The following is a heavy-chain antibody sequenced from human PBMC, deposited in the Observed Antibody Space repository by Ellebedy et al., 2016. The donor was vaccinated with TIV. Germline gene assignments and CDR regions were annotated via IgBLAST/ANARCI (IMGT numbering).Heavy chain of an antibody. J-gene: IGHJ4*02. V-gene: IGHV3-30-3*01. CDR3: AKAPIETCRGVICYPFDN. CDR2: ITYDGSNQ. CDR1: GFSFDIYS. D-gene: IGHD2-15*01. Sequence: GESLKISCEASGFSFDIYSMHWVRQAPGKGLEWVAVITYDGSNQHYADSVKGRFTISRDSSKNTLYLQMNSLRAEDTAVYSCAKAPIETCRGVICYPFDNWGLGTLVTVSS.